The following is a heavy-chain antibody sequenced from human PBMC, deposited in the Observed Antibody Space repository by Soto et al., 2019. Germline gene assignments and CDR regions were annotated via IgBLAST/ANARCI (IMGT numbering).Heavy chain of an antibody. CDR1: GFTFSSYS. J-gene: IGHJ6*02. CDR3: ARGPFTIFGVAPHYYYYGMDV. Sequence: GESLKISCAASGFTFSSYSMNWVRQAPGKGLEWVSSISSSSYIYYADSVKGRFTISRDNAKNSLYLQMNSLRAEDTAVYYCARGPFTIFGVAPHYYYYGMDVWGQGTTVTVSS. CDR2: ISSSSYI. D-gene: IGHD3-3*01. V-gene: IGHV3-21*01.